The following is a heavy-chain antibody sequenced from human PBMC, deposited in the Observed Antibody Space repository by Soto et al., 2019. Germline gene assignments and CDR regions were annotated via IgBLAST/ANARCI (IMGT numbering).Heavy chain of an antibody. V-gene: IGHV3-53*01. D-gene: IGHD2-21*02. J-gene: IGHJ4*02. CDR3: ARAGVTPHFFDY. CDR1: GFSVRTNY. CDR2: FESGGSI. Sequence: GGSLRLSCAASGFSVRTNYMSWVRQAPGKGLEWVSVFESGGSIYYADSAKGRFIISRDYAKNTVYLQMSSLRADDTAVYYCARAGVTPHFFDYWGQGTLVTVSS.